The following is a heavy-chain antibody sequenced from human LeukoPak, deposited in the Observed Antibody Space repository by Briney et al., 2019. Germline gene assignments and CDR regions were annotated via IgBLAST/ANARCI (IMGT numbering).Heavy chain of an antibody. Sequence: PGRCLRLSCAASGFTFSTYGMRWVRQAPGKGLEWVAVISYDGSSKYYADSVKGRFTISRDNSKNTLYLQMNRLRAEDTAVYYCAKDGEATVTPADYGMDVWGQGTTVTVSS. CDR3: AKDGEATVTPADYGMDV. V-gene: IGHV3-30*18. J-gene: IGHJ6*02. CDR1: GFTFSTYG. D-gene: IGHD4-17*01. CDR2: ISYDGSSK.